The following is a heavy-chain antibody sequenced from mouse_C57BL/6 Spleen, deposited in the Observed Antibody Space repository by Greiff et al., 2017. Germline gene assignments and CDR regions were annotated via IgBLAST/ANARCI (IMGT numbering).Heavy chain of an antibody. J-gene: IGHJ2*01. CDR3: ARSSGSSYDFDC. CDR1: GYTFTSYW. V-gene: IGHV1-69*01. D-gene: IGHD1-1*01. Sequence: QVQLQQPGAELVMPGASVKLSCKASGYTFTSYWMHWVKQRPGQGLEWIGEIDPSDSYTNYNQKFKGKSTLTVDKSSSTAYMQLSSLTSEDSAVYYCARSSGSSYDFDCWGQGTTLTVSS. CDR2: IDPSDSYT.